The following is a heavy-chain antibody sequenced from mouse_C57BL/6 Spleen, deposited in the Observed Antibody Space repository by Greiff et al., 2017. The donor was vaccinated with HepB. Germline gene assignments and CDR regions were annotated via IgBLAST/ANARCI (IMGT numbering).Heavy chain of an antibody. V-gene: IGHV1-55*01. CDR2: IYPGSGST. D-gene: IGHD1-1*01. CDR3: ARGEVFYYGSPLDY. CDR1: GYTFTSYW. Sequence: QVQLQQPGAELVKPGASVKMSCKASGYTFTSYWITWVKQRPGQGLEWIGDIYPGSGSTNYNEKFESKATLTVDTSSSTAYMQLSSLTSEDSAVYYCARGEVFYYGSPLDYWGQGTTLTVSS. J-gene: IGHJ2*01.